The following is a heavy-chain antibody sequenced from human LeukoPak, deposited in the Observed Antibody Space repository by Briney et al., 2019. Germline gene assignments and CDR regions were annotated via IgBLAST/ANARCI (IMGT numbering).Heavy chain of an antibody. V-gene: IGHV3-23*01. CDR2: ISGSGGST. Sequence: PGGSLRLSCAASGFTFSSYAMSWVRQAPGKGLEWVSAISGSGGSTYYADSVKGRFTISRDNSKNTLYLQMNSLRVEDTAVYYCAKALRGGSYTHTAPYYFDYWGQGTLVTVSS. D-gene: IGHD1-26*01. J-gene: IGHJ4*02. CDR1: GFTFSSYA. CDR3: AKALRGGSYTHTAPYYFDY.